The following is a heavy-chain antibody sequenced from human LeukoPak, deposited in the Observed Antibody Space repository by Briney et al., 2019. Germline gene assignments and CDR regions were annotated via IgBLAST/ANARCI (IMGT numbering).Heavy chain of an antibody. V-gene: IGHV4-39*01. CDR2: IYYSGIT. D-gene: IGHD3-22*01. J-gene: IGHJ5*02. CDR3: ARQRGYHYDSTTNRFSDL. Sequence: SETLSLTCTVSGGSISSSSYYWGWIRQPPGKGMEWLGSIYYSGITYYNPSLKSRVTISVDTSKNQFSLKLNSVTAADTAVYYCARQRGYHYDSTTNRFSDLWGQGTRVTVSS. CDR1: GGSISSSSYY.